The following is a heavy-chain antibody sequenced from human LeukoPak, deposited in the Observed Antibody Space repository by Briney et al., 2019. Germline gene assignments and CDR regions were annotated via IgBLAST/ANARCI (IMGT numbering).Heavy chain of an antibody. CDR3: ARVYDSSGYYLIRAFDI. Sequence: PSQTLSLTCAISGDSVSSNSAAWNWIRQSPSRGLEWLGRTYYRSKWYNDYAVSVKSRITINPDTSKNQFSLQLNSVTPEDTAVYYCARVYDSSGYYLIRAFDIWGQGTMVTVSS. J-gene: IGHJ3*02. CDR1: GDSVSSNSAA. D-gene: IGHD3-22*01. CDR2: TYYRSKWYN. V-gene: IGHV6-1*01.